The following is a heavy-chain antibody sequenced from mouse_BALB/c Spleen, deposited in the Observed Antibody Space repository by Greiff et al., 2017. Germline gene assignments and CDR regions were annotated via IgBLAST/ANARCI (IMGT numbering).Heavy chain of an antibody. CDR3: ARRDYRYEFAY. CDR1: GFTFSSYT. J-gene: IGHJ3*01. V-gene: IGHV5-12-2*01. D-gene: IGHD2-14*01. CDR2: ISNGGGST. Sequence: VESGGGLVQPGGSLKLSCAASGFTFSSYTMSWVRQTPEKRLEWVAYISNGGGSTYYPDTVKGRFTISRDNAKNTLYLQMSSLKSEDTAMYYCARRDYRYEFAYWGQGTLVTVSA.